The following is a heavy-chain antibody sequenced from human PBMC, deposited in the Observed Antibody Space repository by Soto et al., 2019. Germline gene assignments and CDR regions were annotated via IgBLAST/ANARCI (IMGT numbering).Heavy chain of an antibody. D-gene: IGHD2-15*01. Sequence: GGSLRLSXEASGFKFDDYMMHWVRQAPGKGLEWISLISWDGGSIDYADSIKGRFTVSRDNSKTSLYLHMDSLTSDDTAIYFCAKEGNGGSSLDSWGQGTLVTVSS. J-gene: IGHJ5*01. V-gene: IGHV3-43*01. CDR2: ISWDGGSI. CDR3: AKEGNGGSSLDS. CDR1: GFKFDDYM.